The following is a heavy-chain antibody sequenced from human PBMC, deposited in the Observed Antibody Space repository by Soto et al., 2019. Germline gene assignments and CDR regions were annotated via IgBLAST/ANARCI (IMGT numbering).Heavy chain of an antibody. V-gene: IGHV3-23*01. CDR2: ISDSGSRT. Sequence: GGSLRLSCSASGFSIRDYAMSWVRQPPGKGLEWVSSISDSGSRTFYADSVKGRFAISRDTSKNTVYMQMNNLRAEDTALYYCAKDGIRKDDYWGQGTVVTVSS. CDR1: GFSIRDYA. J-gene: IGHJ4*02. CDR3: AKDGIRKDDY.